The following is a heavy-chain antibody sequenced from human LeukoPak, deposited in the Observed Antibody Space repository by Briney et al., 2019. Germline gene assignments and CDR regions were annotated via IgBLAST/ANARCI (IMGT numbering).Heavy chain of an antibody. CDR3: TTDLYAYYYDSSGYIGYDY. Sequence: GGSLRLSCAASGFTFRNAWRTWVPQAPGKVLEWVARFKSKTNVGTKDYAAPVKGRFTISRDDSKNTLYLQMNSLKTEDTAVYYCTTDLYAYYYDSSGYIGYDYWGQGTLVTVSS. D-gene: IGHD3-22*01. CDR2: FKSKTNVGTK. J-gene: IGHJ4*02. CDR1: GFTFRNAW. V-gene: IGHV3-15*01.